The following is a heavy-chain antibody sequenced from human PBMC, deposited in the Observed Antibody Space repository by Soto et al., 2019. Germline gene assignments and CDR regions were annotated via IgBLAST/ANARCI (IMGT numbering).Heavy chain of an antibody. V-gene: IGHV4-34*01. D-gene: IGHD6-13*01. CDR3: ARDPPPYSSSWSVFRDVLNYYGMDV. J-gene: IGHJ6*02. Sequence: SQTLSLTCAVYGGSFSGYYWSWIRQPPGKGLEWIGEINHSGSTNYNPSLKSRVTISVDTSKNQFSLKLSSVTAADTAVYYCARDPPPYSSSWSVFRDVLNYYGMDVWGQGTTVTVSS. CDR1: GGSFSGYY. CDR2: INHSGST.